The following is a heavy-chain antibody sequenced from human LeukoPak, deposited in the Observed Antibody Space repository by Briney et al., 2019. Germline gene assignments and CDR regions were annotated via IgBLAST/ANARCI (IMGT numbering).Heavy chain of an antibody. CDR2: IHPDGSIT. V-gene: IGHV3-74*03. CDR1: GFTISNYW. CDR3: APQQTYSPYNWFDP. D-gene: IGHD5-12*01. J-gene: IGHJ5*02. Sequence: GGSLRLSCVGSGFTISNYWMHWVRQAPGTGLVWVSRIHPDGSITTYADSVKGRFTIPRDNAKNTLYLQKNSLRAEDTAVYYCAPQQTYSPYNWFDPWGQGTLVTVSS.